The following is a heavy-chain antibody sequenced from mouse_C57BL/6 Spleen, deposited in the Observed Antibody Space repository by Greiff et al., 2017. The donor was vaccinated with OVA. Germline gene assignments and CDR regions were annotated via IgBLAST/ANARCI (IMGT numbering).Heavy chain of an antibody. CDR2: ISYDGSN. V-gene: IGHV3-6*01. D-gene: IGHD1-1*01. J-gene: IGHJ3*01. Sequence: EVKLQESGPGLVKPSQSLSLTCSVTGYSITSGYYCNWLRQFPGNKLEWMGSISYDGSNNYNPSLTIRISITRDTSKNQFFLKLNSVTTEDTATYYCARVSPAYYYGTWGQGTLVTVSA. CDR3: ARVSPAYYYGT. CDR1: GYSITSGYY.